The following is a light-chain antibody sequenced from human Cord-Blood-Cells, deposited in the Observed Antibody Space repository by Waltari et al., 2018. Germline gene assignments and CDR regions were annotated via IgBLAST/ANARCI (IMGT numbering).Light chain of an antibody. CDR1: QSVLYSSNNKNY. J-gene: IGKJ1*01. V-gene: IGKV4-1*01. Sequence: DIVMTKSPDSLAVSLGERATINWKSSQSVLYSSNNKNYLAWYQQKPGQPPKLLIYWASTRESGVPDRVSGSGSGTDFTLTISSLQAEDVAVYDCQQYYSTPTWTFGQGTKVEIK. CDR2: WAS. CDR3: QQYYSTPTWT.